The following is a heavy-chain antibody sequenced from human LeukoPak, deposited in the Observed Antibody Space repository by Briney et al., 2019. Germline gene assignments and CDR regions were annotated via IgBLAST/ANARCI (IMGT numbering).Heavy chain of an antibody. Sequence: PSETLSLTCTVSGGSISSSTYYWGWIRQPPGKGLEWIGSIYYSGSTYYNPSLKSRVTISVDTSKNQFSLKLSSVTAADTAVYYCARQGMGRFGELPRWFDPWGQGTLVTVSS. CDR3: ARQGMGRFGELPRWFDP. D-gene: IGHD3-10*01. CDR2: IYYSGST. V-gene: IGHV4-39*01. CDR1: GGSISSSTYY. J-gene: IGHJ5*02.